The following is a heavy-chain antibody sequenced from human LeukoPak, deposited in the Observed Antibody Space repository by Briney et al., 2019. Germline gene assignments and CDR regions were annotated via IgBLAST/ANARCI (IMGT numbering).Heavy chain of an antibody. V-gene: IGHV5-51*01. CDR3: ARHRVEMATIIGLGFDY. J-gene: IGHJ4*02. D-gene: IGHD5-24*01. Sequence: PGESLKISCEGSGYSFTSYWIGWVRQMPGKGLEWMGIIYPGDSDTRYSPSFQGQVTISADKSISTAYLQWSSLKASDTAMYYCARHRVEMATIIGLGFDYWGQGTLVTVSS. CDR1: GYSFTSYW. CDR2: IYPGDSDT.